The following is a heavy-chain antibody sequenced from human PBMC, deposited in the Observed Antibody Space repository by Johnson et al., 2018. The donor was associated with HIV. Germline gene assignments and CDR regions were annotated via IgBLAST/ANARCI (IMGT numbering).Heavy chain of an antibody. CDR2: IRYDGSNT. CDR3: SKSQVIAVAGTDDAFDI. D-gene: IGHD6-19*01. V-gene: IGHV3-33*06. Sequence: QVQLVESGGGVVQPGRSLRLSCAASGFTFSSYGMHWVRQAPGKGLEWVAVIRYDGSNTHYADSVKGRFTISRDNSKNALFLQMNSLRAEDTAIYYCSKSQVIAVAGTDDAFDIWGQGTMVTVSS. CDR1: GFTFSSYG. J-gene: IGHJ3*02.